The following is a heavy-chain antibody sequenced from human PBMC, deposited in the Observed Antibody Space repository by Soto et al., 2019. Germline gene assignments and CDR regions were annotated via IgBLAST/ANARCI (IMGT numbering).Heavy chain of an antibody. CDR2: ISAYNGNT. D-gene: IGHD2-21*01. Sequence: QVQLVQSGAEVKKPGASVKVSCKASGYTFTSYGISWVRQAPGQVLEGVGWISAYNGNTNYAQKLQGRVTMTTDTSPSTAYMELRSLRSDAPAVYYCARFVEIATIKPARYYFDCWGQGTLVTVSS. CDR1: GYTFTSYG. CDR3: ARFVEIATIKPARYYFDC. V-gene: IGHV1-18*01. J-gene: IGHJ4*02.